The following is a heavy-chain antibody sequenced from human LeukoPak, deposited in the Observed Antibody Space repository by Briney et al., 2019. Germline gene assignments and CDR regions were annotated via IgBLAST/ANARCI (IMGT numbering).Heavy chain of an antibody. CDR3: ARAHHRYYYDSSGYYPGGNWFDP. V-gene: IGHV4-59*01. J-gene: IGHJ5*02. CDR1: GGSISSYY. Sequence: SETLSLTCTVSGGSISSYYWSWIRQPSGKGLEWIGYIYYSGSTNYNPSLKSRVTISVDTSKNQFSLKLSSVTAADTAVYYCARAHHRYYYDSSGYYPGGNWFDPWGPGTLVTVSS. CDR2: IYYSGST. D-gene: IGHD3-22*01.